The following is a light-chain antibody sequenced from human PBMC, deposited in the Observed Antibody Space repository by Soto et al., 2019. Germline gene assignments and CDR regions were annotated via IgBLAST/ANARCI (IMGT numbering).Light chain of an antibody. J-gene: IGLJ1*01. V-gene: IGLV2-23*02. Sequence: QSALTQPASVSGSPGQSITIPCTGTSSDVGSYNLVSWYQQHPGKAPKLMIYEVSKRPSGVSNRFSGSKSGNTASLTISGLQAEDEADYYCCSYAGSSTWVFGTGTKLTVL. CDR1: SSDVGSYNL. CDR2: EVS. CDR3: CSYAGSSTWV.